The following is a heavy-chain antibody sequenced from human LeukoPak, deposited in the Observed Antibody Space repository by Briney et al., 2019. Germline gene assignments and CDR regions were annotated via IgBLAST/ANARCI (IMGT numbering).Heavy chain of an antibody. CDR3: ARDSSGWYYFDY. CDR1: GFTFSDYY. Sequence: PGGSLRLSCAASGFTFSDYYMSWMRQAPGKGPEWVSYISSSGSTIYNADSVKGRFTISRDNAKNSLFLQMNSLRAEDTAVYYCARDSSGWYYFDYWGQGTLVTASS. J-gene: IGHJ4*02. V-gene: IGHV3-11*04. CDR2: ISSSGSTI. D-gene: IGHD6-19*01.